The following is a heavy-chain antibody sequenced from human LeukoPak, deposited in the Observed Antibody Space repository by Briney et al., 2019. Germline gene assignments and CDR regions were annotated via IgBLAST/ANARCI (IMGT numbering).Heavy chain of an antibody. D-gene: IGHD3-16*01. J-gene: IGHJ5*02. CDR2: IRSKTNIYAT. V-gene: IGHV3-73*01. CDR3: SRHGGRLDP. CDR1: GLTFSGSA. Sequence: TGGSLRLSCAASGLTFSGSAMHWVRQTSGNGLEWVGHIRSKTNIYATAYAASVKGRFTISREDSKNTAYLQMNSLKTEDTAVYYCSRHGGRLDPWGQGTLVTVSS.